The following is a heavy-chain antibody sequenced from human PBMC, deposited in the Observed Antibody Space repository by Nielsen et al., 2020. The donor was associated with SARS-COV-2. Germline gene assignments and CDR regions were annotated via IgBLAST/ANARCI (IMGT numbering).Heavy chain of an antibody. CDR2: ISWNSGSI. V-gene: IGHV3-9*01. Sequence: GGSLRLSCAASGFTFDDYAMHWVRQAPGKGLEWVSGISWNSGSIGYADSVKGRFTISRDNAKNSLYLQMNSLRAEDTALYYCASFGELFHPDYWGQGTLVTVSS. J-gene: IGHJ4*02. D-gene: IGHD3-10*01. CDR1: GFTFDDYA. CDR3: ASFGELFHPDY.